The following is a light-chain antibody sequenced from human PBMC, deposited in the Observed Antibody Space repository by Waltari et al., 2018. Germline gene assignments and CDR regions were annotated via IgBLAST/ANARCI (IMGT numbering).Light chain of an antibody. CDR1: GSGGS. Sequence: QSALTQPPSASGSPGQSVTISCTGTGSGGSVSWYQQHPGKAPKLIIYEVTKRPSGVPDRFSGSKSGNTASLTVSGLQAEDEGDYYCSSDAVSNKFYDCGSGTKVTVL. V-gene: IGLV2-8*01. J-gene: IGLJ1*01. CDR2: EVT. CDR3: SSDAVSNKFYD.